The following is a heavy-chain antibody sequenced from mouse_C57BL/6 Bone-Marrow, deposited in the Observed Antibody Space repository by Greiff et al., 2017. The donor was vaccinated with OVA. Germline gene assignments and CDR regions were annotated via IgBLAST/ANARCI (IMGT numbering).Heavy chain of an antibody. D-gene: IGHD1-1*01. CDR2: IYPRSGNT. CDR1: GYTFTSYG. CDR3: ARSGFYYGSSYGYFDV. V-gene: IGHV1-81*01. J-gene: IGHJ1*03. Sequence: VKLLESGAELARPGASVKLSCKASGYTFTSYGISWVKQRTGQGLEWIGEIYPRSGNTYYNEKFKGKATLTADKSSSTAYMELRSLTSEDSAVYFCARSGFYYGSSYGYFDVWGTGTTVTVSS.